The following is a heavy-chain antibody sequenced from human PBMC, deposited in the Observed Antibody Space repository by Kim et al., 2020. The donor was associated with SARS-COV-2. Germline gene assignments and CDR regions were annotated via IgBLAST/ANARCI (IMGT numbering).Heavy chain of an antibody. Sequence: ASVKVSCKTSGYTFIGNFMHWVRQAPGQGLEWMGRITPNNGDTIYAEKFQGRVTLTRDTSIITVYMEVDSLRSDDTAVYYCATYSGSWFWGQGTLVTVSS. V-gene: IGHV1-2*06. CDR1: GYTFIGNF. D-gene: IGHD2-15*01. CDR2: ITPNNGDT. J-gene: IGHJ4*02. CDR3: ATYSGSWF.